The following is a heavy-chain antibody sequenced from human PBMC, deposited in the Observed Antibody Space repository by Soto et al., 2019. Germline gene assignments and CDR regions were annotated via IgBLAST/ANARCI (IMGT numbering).Heavy chain of an antibody. CDR2: ISSSGSTI. CDR1: GFTFSSYE. D-gene: IGHD3-16*01. CDR3: VKDVGYGFILYDV. Sequence: GGSLSVSCAASGFTFSSYEMNWVRQAPGKGLEWVSYISSSGSTIYYADSVKGRFSIFRDNSKNTVYLQMNSLRAEDSAICYCVKDVGYGFILYDVWGQGTLVTVAS. J-gene: IGHJ4*02. V-gene: IGHV3-48*03.